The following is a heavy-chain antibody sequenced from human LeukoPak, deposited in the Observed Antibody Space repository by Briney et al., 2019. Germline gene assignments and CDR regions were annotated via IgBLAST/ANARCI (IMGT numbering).Heavy chain of an antibody. CDR3: AREDGIVVVTATFVDY. CDR1: GYTFTSYG. Sequence: ASVKVSCKASGYTFTSYGISWVRQAPGQGLEWMGWVSAYNGNTNYAQKLQGRVTMTTDTSTSTAYMELRSLRSDDTAVYYCAREDGIVVVTATFVDYWGQGTLVTVSS. CDR2: VSAYNGNT. D-gene: IGHD2-21*02. V-gene: IGHV1-18*01. J-gene: IGHJ4*02.